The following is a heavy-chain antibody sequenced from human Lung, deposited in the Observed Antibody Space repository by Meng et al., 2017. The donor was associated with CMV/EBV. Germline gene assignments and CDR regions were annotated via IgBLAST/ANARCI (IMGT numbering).Heavy chain of an antibody. V-gene: IGHV4-4*02. Sequence: VQLRESVPELGKPSVTLSLTCAVSGDSITNHNWWAWVRQPPGKGLEWIGEIPHRGSSAYNPSLKSRVSMPIDKSKNQFSLKLTSVTAADTAVYHCLRRSGGSVWGQGTLVTVSS. CDR3: LRRSGGSV. D-gene: IGHD3-10*01. J-gene: IGHJ1*01. CDR2: IPHRGSS. CDR1: GDSITNHNW.